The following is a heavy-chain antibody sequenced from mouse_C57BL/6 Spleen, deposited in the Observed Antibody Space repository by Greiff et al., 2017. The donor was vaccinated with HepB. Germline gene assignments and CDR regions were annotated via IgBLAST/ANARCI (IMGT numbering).Heavy chain of an antibody. Sequence: EVHLVESGGGLVKPGGSLKLSCAASGFTFSSYGMSWVRQTPDKRLEWVATISSGGSYTYYPDSVKGRFTISRDNAKNTLYLQMSSLKSEDTAMYYCARIYEGDAMDYWGQGTSVTVSS. V-gene: IGHV5-6*01. CDR1: GFTFSSYG. CDR3: ARIYEGDAMDY. D-gene: IGHD2-3*01. J-gene: IGHJ4*01. CDR2: ISSGGSYT.